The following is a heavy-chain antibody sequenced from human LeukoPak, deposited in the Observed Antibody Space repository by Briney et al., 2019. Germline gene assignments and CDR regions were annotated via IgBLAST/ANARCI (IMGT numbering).Heavy chain of an antibody. CDR2: MNPNSGNT. CDR1: GYTFTSYD. D-gene: IGHD2-2*01. J-gene: IGHJ5*02. CDR3: ARRKGYCSSTSCPPWFDP. Sequence: ASVKVSCKASGYTFTSYDINWVRQATGQGLEWMGWMNPNSGNTGYAQKFQGRVTITRNTSISTAYMELSSLRSEDTAVYYCARRKGYCSSTSCPPWFDPWGQGTLVTVSS. V-gene: IGHV1-8*03.